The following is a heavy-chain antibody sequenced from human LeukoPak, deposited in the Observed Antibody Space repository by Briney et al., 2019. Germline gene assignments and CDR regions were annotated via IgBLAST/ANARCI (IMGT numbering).Heavy chain of an antibody. CDR3: ARDFADYYDSSHFGY. CDR2: FDPEDGET. J-gene: IGHJ4*02. Sequence: GASVKVSCKVSGYTLTELSMHWVRQAPGKGLEWMGGFDPEDGETIYAQKLQGRVTMTTDTSTSTAYMELRSLRSDDTAVYYCARDFADYYDSSHFGYWGQGTLVTVSS. D-gene: IGHD3-22*01. CDR1: GYTLTELS. V-gene: IGHV1-24*01.